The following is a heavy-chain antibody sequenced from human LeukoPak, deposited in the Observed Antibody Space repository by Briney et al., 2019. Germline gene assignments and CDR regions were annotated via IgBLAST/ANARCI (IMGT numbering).Heavy chain of an antibody. V-gene: IGHV4-61*02. D-gene: IGHD2-15*01. CDR3: ARVKEVLNCSGGSCYSVYARHYYYYMDV. CDR1: GGSISSGSYY. Sequence: SETLSLTCTVAGGSISSGSYYWSWIRQPAGKGLEWIGRIYTSGSTNYNPSLKSRVTISVDTSKNQFSLKLSSVTAADTAVYYCARVKEVLNCSGGSCYSVYARHYYYYMDVWGKGTTVTISS. J-gene: IGHJ6*03. CDR2: IYTSGST.